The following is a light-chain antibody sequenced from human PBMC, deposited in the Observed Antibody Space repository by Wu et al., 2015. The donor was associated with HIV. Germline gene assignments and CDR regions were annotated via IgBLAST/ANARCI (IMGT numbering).Light chain of an antibody. Sequence: EIVLTQSPGTLSLSPGERATLSCRAGQSVSRSYLAWYQQKPGQAPRLLIYGASSRATGIPDRFSGSGSGTDFTLTISRLEPEDFAVYYCQQYGSSPRTFGQGTKVEIK. V-gene: IGKV3-20*01. CDR1: QSVSRSY. J-gene: IGKJ1*01. CDR2: GAS. CDR3: QQYGSSPRT.